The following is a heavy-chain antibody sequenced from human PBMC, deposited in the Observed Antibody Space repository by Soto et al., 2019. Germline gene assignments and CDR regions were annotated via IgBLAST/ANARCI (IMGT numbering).Heavy chain of an antibody. J-gene: IGHJ4*02. D-gene: IGHD3-10*01. Sequence: GESLKISCKGSGYSFTTYWIGWVRQMPGKGLGWMGIIFPSDSDTRYSPSFQGQVTISADKSINTAYLQWNSLKASDTAMYYCARNPTFDYWGQGTQVTVSS. CDR1: GYSFTTYW. CDR2: IFPSDSDT. V-gene: IGHV5-51*01. CDR3: ARNPTFDY.